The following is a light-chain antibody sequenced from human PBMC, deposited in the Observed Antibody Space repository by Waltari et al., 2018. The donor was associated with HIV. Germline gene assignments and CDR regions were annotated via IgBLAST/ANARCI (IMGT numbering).Light chain of an antibody. CDR3: QAWDTTTAV. CDR1: HLGNKY. CDR2: SDA. J-gene: IGLJ1*01. V-gene: IGLV3-1*01. Sequence: YDLTQPPSVSVSPGQTATIKCSGVHLGNKYVSWYRQRPGQSPVLVIYSDAKRPSGIPERFSGSNSGSTATLTISGTQAMDEGDYYCQAWDTTTAVFGTGTRVTVL.